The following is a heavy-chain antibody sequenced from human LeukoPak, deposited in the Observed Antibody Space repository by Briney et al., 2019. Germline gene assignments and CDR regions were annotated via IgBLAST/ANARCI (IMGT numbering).Heavy chain of an antibody. D-gene: IGHD5-24*01. Sequence: PSETLSLTCTVSGVSISSSNNFWGWIRQPPGKGLEWIGSVHYSGTTYYIPSLKSRVTISVDTSMNQFSLKLSSVTAADTAVYYCARHEEEDGYNAKTSGYWGQGTLVTVSS. J-gene: IGHJ4*02. CDR1: GVSISSSNNF. CDR2: VHYSGTT. V-gene: IGHV4-39*01. CDR3: ARHEEEDGYNAKTSGY.